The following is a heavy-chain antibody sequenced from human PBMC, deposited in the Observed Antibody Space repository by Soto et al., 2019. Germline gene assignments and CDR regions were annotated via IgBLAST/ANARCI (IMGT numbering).Heavy chain of an antibody. Sequence: DVQLVESGGGLVQPGGSLRLSCAASGFSLTTYWISWVRQAPGKGLEWVANINQDGSQKYYVDSVKGRFTISRDNAKNSVYLQTHSLRGGDTGVYFCARAVAAGGSLWGQGTLVTVSS. D-gene: IGHD6-13*01. CDR3: ARAVAAGGSL. CDR2: INQDGSQK. V-gene: IGHV3-7*01. J-gene: IGHJ4*02. CDR1: GFSLTTYW.